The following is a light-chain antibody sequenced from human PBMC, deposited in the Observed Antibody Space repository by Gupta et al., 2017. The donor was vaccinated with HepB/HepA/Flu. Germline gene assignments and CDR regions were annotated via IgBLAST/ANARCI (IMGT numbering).Light chain of an antibody. CDR2: QDT. J-gene: IGLJ1*01. Sequence: SYELTQPTSVSVSPGPTASITCSGDKLGDKYVCWYHQKPGQSPVLVIYQDTKRPSGIPERFSGSNSGNTATLTISGTQAVDEADYYCQAWDNSLGVFGTGTKVTVL. CDR3: QAWDNSLGV. V-gene: IGLV3-1*01. CDR1: KLGDKY.